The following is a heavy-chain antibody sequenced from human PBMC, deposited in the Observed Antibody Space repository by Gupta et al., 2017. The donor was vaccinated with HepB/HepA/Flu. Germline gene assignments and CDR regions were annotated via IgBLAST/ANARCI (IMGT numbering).Heavy chain of an antibody. V-gene: IGHV3-11*01. J-gene: IGHJ4*02. CDR3: VRKYSDTNFGGYYVDY. Sequence: RPAPGKGLEWVSYISSGGGGTIAYADSVKGRFTITMDNTKNALHLQMNRLRVEDTAVDNCVRKYSDTNFGGYYVDYWGQGTLVTVSS. CDR2: ISSGGGGTI. D-gene: IGHD4-17*01.